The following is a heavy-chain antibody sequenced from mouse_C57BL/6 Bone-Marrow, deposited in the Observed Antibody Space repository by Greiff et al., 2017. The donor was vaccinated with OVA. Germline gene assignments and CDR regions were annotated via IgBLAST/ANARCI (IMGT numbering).Heavy chain of an antibody. CDR2: IDPEDGET. J-gene: IGHJ3*01. CDR3: ARFPYGNYSWFAY. D-gene: IGHD2-1*01. V-gene: IGHV14-2*01. CDR1: GFNIKDYY. Sequence: EVMLVESGAELVKPGASVKLSCTASGFNIKDYYMHWVKQRTEQGLEWIGRIDPEDGETKYAPKFQGKATITADTSSNTAYLQLSSQTSEDTAVYYCARFPYGNYSWFAYWGQGTLVTVSA.